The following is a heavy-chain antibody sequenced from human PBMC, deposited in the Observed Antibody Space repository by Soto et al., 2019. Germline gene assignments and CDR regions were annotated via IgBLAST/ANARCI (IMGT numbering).Heavy chain of an antibody. CDR1: GYTFTGYY. Sequence: QVQLVQSGAEVKKPGASVKVSCKASGYTFTGYYMHWVRQAPGQGLEWMGWINPNRGGTNYAQKVQGWVTMTRETYISTAYMELSRLRSDDTAVYYCARDKGYCSSTSCYGGGLDAFDIWGQGTMVTVSS. CDR2: INPNRGGT. J-gene: IGHJ3*02. V-gene: IGHV1-2*04. CDR3: ARDKGYCSSTSCYGGGLDAFDI. D-gene: IGHD2-2*01.